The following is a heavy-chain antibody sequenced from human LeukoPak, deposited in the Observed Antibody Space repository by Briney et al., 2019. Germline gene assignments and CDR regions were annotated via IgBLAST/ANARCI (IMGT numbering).Heavy chain of an antibody. CDR2: ISGSGGST. V-gene: IGHV3-23*01. CDR1: VFTFSSYA. CDR3: AKETNDYGDYARAY. J-gene: IGHJ4*02. D-gene: IGHD4-17*01. Sequence: GGSLRLSCVASVFTFSSYAISGVRQAPGRGREWVSAISGSGGSTYYADSVKGRFTISRDNSKNTLYLQMNSLRAEDTAVYYCAKETNDYGDYARAYGGQGSSVTVS.